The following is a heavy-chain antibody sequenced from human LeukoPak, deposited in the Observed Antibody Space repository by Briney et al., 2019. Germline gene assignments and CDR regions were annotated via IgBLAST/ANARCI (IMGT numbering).Heavy chain of an antibody. CDR3: ARGEEYDILTGYYTFDY. CDR1: GYTFTSYG. D-gene: IGHD3-9*01. Sequence: ASVKVSCKASGYTFTSYGISWVRQAPGQGLEWMGRIIPILGIANYAQKFQGRVTITADKSTGTAYMELSSLRSEDTAVYYCARGEEYDILTGYYTFDYWGQGTLVTVSS. V-gene: IGHV1-69*04. J-gene: IGHJ4*02. CDR2: IIPILGIA.